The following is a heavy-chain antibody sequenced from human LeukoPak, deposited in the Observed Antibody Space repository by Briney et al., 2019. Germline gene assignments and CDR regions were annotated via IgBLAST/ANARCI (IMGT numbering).Heavy chain of an antibody. CDR1: GGSFSGYY. J-gene: IGHJ3*02. CDR3: ARGAVSMVIITAGAFDI. D-gene: IGHD3-22*01. CDR2: INHSGST. V-gene: IGHV4-34*01. Sequence: SETLSLTCAVYGGSFSGYYWSWIRQPPGKGLEWIGEINHSGSTNYNPSLKSRVTISVDTSKNQFSLKLSSVTAADTAVYYCARGAVSMVIITAGAFDIWGQGTMVNVSS.